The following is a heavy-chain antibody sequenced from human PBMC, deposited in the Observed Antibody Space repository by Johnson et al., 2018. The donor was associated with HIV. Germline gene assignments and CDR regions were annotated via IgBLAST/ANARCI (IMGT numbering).Heavy chain of an antibody. Sequence: VQLVESGGGLVQPGGSLRLSCAASGFTVSSNYMSWVRQAPGKGLEWVSVIFSVGNAYYADSVKGRFTISRDNSNNMVYLQMTSLRAEDTALYYCSRALVVITDGHAFDIWGQGTMVTVSS. CDR1: GFTVSSNY. CDR2: IFSVGNA. V-gene: IGHV3-66*01. D-gene: IGHD3-22*01. J-gene: IGHJ3*02. CDR3: SRALVVITDGHAFDI.